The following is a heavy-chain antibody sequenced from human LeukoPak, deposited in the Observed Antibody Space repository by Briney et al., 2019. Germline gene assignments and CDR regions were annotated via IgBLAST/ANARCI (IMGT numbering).Heavy chain of an antibody. Sequence: SETLSLTCTVSGGSISSSSYYWGWIRQPPGKGLEWIGRIYTSGRTNYNPSLKSRVTISVDTSKNQFSLKLSSVTAADTAVYYCASTLLLYGSGSYYFWGQGTLVTVSS. V-gene: IGHV4-39*07. CDR2: IYTSGRT. CDR3: ASTLLLYGSGSYYF. D-gene: IGHD3-10*01. CDR1: GGSISSSSYY. J-gene: IGHJ4*02.